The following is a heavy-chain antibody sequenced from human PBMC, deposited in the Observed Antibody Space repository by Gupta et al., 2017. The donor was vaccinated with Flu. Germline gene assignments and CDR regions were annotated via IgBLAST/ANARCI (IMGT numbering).Heavy chain of an antibody. Sequence: QVQLVESGGGVVQPGRSLRLSCAASGFTFSSYGMHWVRQAPGKGLEWVAVIWYDGSNKYYADSVKGRFTISRDNSKNTLYLQMNSLRAEDTAVYYCARDVVGITMVRGAGSWFDPWGQGTLVTVSS. CDR2: IWYDGSNK. D-gene: IGHD3-10*01. V-gene: IGHV3-33*01. J-gene: IGHJ5*02. CDR1: GFTFSSYG. CDR3: ARDVVGITMVRGAGSWFDP.